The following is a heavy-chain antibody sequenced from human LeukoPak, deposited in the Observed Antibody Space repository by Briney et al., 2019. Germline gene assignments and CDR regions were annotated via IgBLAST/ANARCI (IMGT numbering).Heavy chain of an antibody. CDR3: ANGAFRLYYIDV. CDR2: INTDGSST. V-gene: IGHV3-74*01. Sequence: GGSLRLSCAASGFTFSNYWMHWVRQAPGKGLVWVSRINTDGSSTNYADSVKGRFTISRDNAKNTVYLQMNRLRAEDTAVYYCANGAFRLYYIDVWGKGTTVTVSS. CDR1: GFTFSNYW. D-gene: IGHD3-16*01. J-gene: IGHJ6*03.